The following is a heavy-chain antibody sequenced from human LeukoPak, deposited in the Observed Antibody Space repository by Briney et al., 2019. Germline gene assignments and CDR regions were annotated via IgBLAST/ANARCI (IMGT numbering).Heavy chain of an antibody. CDR2: TYYRSKWYN. D-gene: IGHD2-15*01. V-gene: IGHV6-1*01. J-gene: IGHJ4*02. CDR1: GDSVSSNSAA. Sequence: SQTLSLTFAISGDSVSSNSAAWNWIRQSPSRGLEWLGRTYYRSKWYNDYAVSVKSRITINPDTSKNQFSLQLNSVTPEDTAVYYCARDICSGGNCYSVGDYFDYWGQGTLVTVSS. CDR3: ARDICSGGNCYSVGDYFDY.